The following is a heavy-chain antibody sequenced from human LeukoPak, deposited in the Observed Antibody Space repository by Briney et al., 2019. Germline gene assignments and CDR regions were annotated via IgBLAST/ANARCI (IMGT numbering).Heavy chain of an antibody. V-gene: IGHV4-34*01. D-gene: IGHD6-13*01. Sequence: SETLSLTCAVYGESFKDYYWNWIRQPPGKGLEWIGEINHSGSTNYNPSLKSRVTISVDTSKNQFSLKLSSVTAADTAVYYCARGVSAGVWGQGTLVTVSS. J-gene: IGHJ4*02. CDR3: ARGVSAGV. CDR1: GESFKDYY. CDR2: INHSGST.